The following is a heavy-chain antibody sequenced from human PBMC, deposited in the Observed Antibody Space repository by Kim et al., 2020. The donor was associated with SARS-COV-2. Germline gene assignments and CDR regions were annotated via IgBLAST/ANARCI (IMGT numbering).Heavy chain of an antibody. J-gene: IGHJ6*02. CDR3: GRANYYDSSGYYNYYYGLDL. CDR1: GFTFSSYD. D-gene: IGHD3-22*01. Sequence: GGSLRLSCAASGFTFSSYDMHWVRQAPGKGLEWVSAIGTAGDTYYPASVKGRFTTSRENAKNSSYLQMNSLRAGDTAVYYCGRANYYDSSGYYNYYYGLDLWGRGTTVTVS. CDR2: IGTAGDT. V-gene: IGHV3-13*01.